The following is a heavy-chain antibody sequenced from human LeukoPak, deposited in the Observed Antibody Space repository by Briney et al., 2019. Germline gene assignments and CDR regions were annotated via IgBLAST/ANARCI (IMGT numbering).Heavy chain of an antibody. CDR3: ARDHPYSSGWYGRVEALDL. D-gene: IGHD6-19*01. CDR2: INANSGGT. V-gene: IGHV1-2*02. CDR1: GYTFTGYY. Sequence: PGASVKVSCKASGYTFTGYYMHWVRQAPGQGLEWMGCINANSGGTNYAQKFQGRVTMTRDTTISTAYMDLSRLRSDDTAVYYCARDHPYSSGWYGRVEALDLWGQGTTVTVSS. J-gene: IGHJ3*01.